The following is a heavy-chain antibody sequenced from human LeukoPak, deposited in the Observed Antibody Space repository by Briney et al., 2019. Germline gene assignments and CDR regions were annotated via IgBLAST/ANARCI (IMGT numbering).Heavy chain of an antibody. CDR1: GFTFSSYS. D-gene: IGHD5-12*01. V-gene: IGHV3-21*01. CDR3: ARAHSGYDYPLFGYYYYYMDV. CDR2: ISSSSSYI. J-gene: IGHJ6*03. Sequence: GGSRRLSCAAFGFTFSSYSMNWVRQAPGKGLEWVSSISSSSSYIYYADSVKGRFTISRDNAKNSLYLQMNSLRAEDTAVYYCARAHSGYDYPLFGYYYYYMDVWGKGTTVTVSS.